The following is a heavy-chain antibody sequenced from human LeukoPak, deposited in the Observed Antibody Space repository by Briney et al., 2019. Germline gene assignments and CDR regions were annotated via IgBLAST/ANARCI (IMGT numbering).Heavy chain of an antibody. V-gene: IGHV3-33*08. Sequence: GGSLRLSCAASGFTFSSYAMHWVRQAPGKGLEWVAVIWYDGSNKYYADSVKGRFTISRDNYKNTLYLQMNSLRAEDTALYYCARGNYESSGYYDFWGQGTPVTVSS. CDR2: IWYDGSNK. D-gene: IGHD3-22*01. CDR1: GFTFSSYA. J-gene: IGHJ4*02. CDR3: ARGNYESSGYYDF.